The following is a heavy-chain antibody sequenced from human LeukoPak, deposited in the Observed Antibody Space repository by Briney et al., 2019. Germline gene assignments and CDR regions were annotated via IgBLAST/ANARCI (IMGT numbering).Heavy chain of an antibody. Sequence: SETLSLTCTVSGGSVSSGSYYWSWIRQPPGKGLEWIGYFYYSGSTNYHPSLKSRVTISVDTSKTQFSLKLSSVTAADTAVYYCARVEEAASSLTCYFDYWGQGTLVTVSS. CDR1: GGSVSSGSYY. D-gene: IGHD6-25*01. V-gene: IGHV4-61*01. CDR3: ARVEEAASSLTCYFDY. J-gene: IGHJ4*02. CDR2: FYYSGST.